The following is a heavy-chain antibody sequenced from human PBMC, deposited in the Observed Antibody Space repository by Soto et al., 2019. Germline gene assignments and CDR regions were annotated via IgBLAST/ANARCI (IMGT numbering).Heavy chain of an antibody. D-gene: IGHD2-2*02. CDR1: GLTFSSYG. Sequence: QVQLVESGGGVVQPGRSLRLSCAASGLTFSSYGMHWVRQAPGKGLEWVAVIWYDGSNKYYADSVKGRFTISRDNSKNTLYLQMNSLRAEDTAVYYCAREVVPAAIPYYYGMDVWGQGTTVTVSS. CDR2: IWYDGSNK. V-gene: IGHV3-33*01. CDR3: AREVVPAAIPYYYGMDV. J-gene: IGHJ6*02.